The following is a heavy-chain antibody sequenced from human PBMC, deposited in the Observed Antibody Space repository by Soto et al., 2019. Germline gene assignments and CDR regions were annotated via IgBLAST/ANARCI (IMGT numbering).Heavy chain of an antibody. D-gene: IGHD2-21*02. J-gene: IGHJ6*02. V-gene: IGHV4-59*01. CDR1: GGSFSGYY. CDR3: ARDLWGYCGADCYPLDV. Sequence: PSETLSLTCAVYGGSFSGYYWSWIRQPPGKGLEWIGYMYNTGSTIYNPSLKSRVTISVDTSKNQFSLKLNSVTAADTAVYYCARDLWGYCGADCYPLDVWGQGTTVTVSS. CDR2: MYNTGST.